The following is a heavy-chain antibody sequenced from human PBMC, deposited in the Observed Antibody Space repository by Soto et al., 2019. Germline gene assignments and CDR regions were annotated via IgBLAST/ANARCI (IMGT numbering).Heavy chain of an antibody. Sequence: SVKVSFKASGGTFSSYAISWLRHAPGQGLEWMVGIIPIIGTANYAQKIQGRVTITADESTSTAYMEVSSLRSEDTAVYYCARFLGSGWYRWADLYDYYGMDVWGQGTTVTVSS. CDR1: GGTFSSYA. CDR2: IIPIIGTA. J-gene: IGHJ6*02. V-gene: IGHV1-69*13. D-gene: IGHD6-19*01. CDR3: ARFLGSGWYRWADLYDYYGMDV.